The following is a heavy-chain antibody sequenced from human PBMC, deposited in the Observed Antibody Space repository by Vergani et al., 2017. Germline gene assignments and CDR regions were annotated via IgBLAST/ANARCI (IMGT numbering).Heavy chain of an antibody. CDR1: GDSVISTDYH. CDR2: MDYSGST. D-gene: IGHD2-15*01. CDR3: ASKRGTCRAAYCHSYDF. Sequence: QVQLQESGPGLVKPSETLSLTCTVSGDSVISTDYHWGWIRQTPGKGLEWIGSMDYSGSTSYNPSLESRISISFETPKNQFSLRLTSVTAADTAVYYCASKRGTCRAAYCHSYDFWGPGPLVGVSS. V-gene: IGHV4-39*01. J-gene: IGHJ4*02.